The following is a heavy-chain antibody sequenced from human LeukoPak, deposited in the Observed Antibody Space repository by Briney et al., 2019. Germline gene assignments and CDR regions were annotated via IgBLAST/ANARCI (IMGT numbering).Heavy chain of an antibody. Sequence: ASVKVSCKASGGTFSSYAISWVRQAPGQGLEWMGWISAYNGNTNYAQKLQGRVTMTTDTSTSTAYMELRSLRSDDTAVYYCARESGSYYERKAADYWGQGTLVTVSS. CDR1: GGTFSSYA. D-gene: IGHD1-26*01. CDR3: ARESGSYYERKAADY. J-gene: IGHJ4*02. V-gene: IGHV1-18*01. CDR2: ISAYNGNT.